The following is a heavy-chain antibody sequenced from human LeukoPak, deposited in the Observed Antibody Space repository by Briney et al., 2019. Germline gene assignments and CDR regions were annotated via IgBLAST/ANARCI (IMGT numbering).Heavy chain of an antibody. Sequence: SESLSLTCTVSGGSISSGGYYWSWIRQPPGKGLEWIGYIYHSGSTYYNPSLKSRVTISVDRSKNQFSLKLSSVTAADTTVYYCARIPAPMYSSSSTDYWGQGTLVTVSS. CDR1: GGSISSGGYY. CDR3: ARIPAPMYSSSSTDY. D-gene: IGHD6-6*01. V-gene: IGHV4-30-2*01. CDR2: IYHSGST. J-gene: IGHJ4*02.